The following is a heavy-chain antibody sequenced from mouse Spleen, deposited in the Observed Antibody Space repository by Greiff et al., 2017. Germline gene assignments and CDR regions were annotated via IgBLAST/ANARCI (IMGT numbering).Heavy chain of an antibody. Sequence: QVHVKQSGAELVRPGASVTLSCKASGYTFTDYEMHWVKQTPVHGLEWIGAIDPETGGTAYNQKFKGKAILTADKSSSTAYMELRSLTSEDSAVYYCTRGLGLRSAYWGQGTLVTVSA. D-gene: IGHD3-1*01. J-gene: IGHJ3*01. CDR1: GYTFTDYE. V-gene: IGHV1-15*01. CDR2: IDPETGGT. CDR3: TRGLGLRSAY.